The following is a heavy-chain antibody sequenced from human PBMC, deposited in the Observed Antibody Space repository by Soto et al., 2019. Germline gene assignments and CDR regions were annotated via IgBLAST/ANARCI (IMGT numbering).Heavy chain of an antibody. CDR1: GFTFSSYS. CDR2: ISISSSTI. V-gene: IGHV3-48*02. J-gene: IGHJ6*02. D-gene: IGHD3-22*01. CDR3: ARKNTYYYDSSGRMDV. Sequence: ESGGGLVQPGGSLRLSCAASGFTFSSYSMNWVRQAPGKGLEWVSYISISSSTIYYADSVKGRFTISRDNAKNSLYLQMNSLRDEDTAVYYCARKNTYYYDSSGRMDVWGQGTTVTVSS.